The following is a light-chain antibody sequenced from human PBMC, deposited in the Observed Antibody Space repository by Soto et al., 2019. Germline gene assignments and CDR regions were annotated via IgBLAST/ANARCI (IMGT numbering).Light chain of an antibody. CDR1: QSVTSNY. CDR2: GAS. J-gene: IGKJ5*01. Sequence: DIVLTQSPGTLSLSPGERATLSCRASQSVTSNYLAWYQQKPGQAPRLLIHGASSRATGIPDRFSGSGSGTDFTLTISRLEPEDFAVYYCQQYGSSPPITFGQGTRLEIK. CDR3: QQYGSSPPIT. V-gene: IGKV3-20*01.